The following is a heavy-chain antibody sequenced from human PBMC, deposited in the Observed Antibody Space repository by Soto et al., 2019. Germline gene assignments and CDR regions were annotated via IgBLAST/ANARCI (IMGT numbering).Heavy chain of an antibody. J-gene: IGHJ6*03. CDR2: IYYSGST. CDR1: GGSISSSSYY. Sequence: SETLSLTCTVSGGSISSSSYYWCWIRQPPGKGLEWIGCIYYSGSTYYNPSLKSRVTISVDTSKNQFSLKLSSVTAADTAVYYCARPATDIVVVPAAIENYYYYMDVWGKGTTVTVSS. CDR3: ARPATDIVVVPAAIENYYYYMDV. D-gene: IGHD2-2*02. V-gene: IGHV4-39*01.